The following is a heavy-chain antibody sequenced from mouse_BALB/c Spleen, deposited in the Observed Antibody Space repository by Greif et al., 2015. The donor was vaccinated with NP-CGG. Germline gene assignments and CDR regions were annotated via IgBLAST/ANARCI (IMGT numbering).Heavy chain of an antibody. CDR1: GFNIKDTY. D-gene: IGHD1-1*01. Sequence: EVKLQESGAELVKPGASVKLSCTASGFNIKDTYMHWVKQRPEQGLEWIGRIDPANGNTKYDPKFQGKATITADTSSNTAYLQLSSLTSEDTAVYYCARSVVATDYAMDYWGQGTSVTVSS. J-gene: IGHJ4*01. CDR2: IDPANGNT. V-gene: IGHV14-3*02. CDR3: ARSVVATDYAMDY.